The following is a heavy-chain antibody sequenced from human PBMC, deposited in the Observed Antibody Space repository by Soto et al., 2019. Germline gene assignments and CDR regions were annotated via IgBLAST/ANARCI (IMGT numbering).Heavy chain of an antibody. CDR1: GFSFSSYA. V-gene: IGHV3-30-3*01. J-gene: IGHJ5*02. CDR3: ARDMYSSDYFVKWFEP. CDR2: ISHDGINK. D-gene: IGHD6-19*01. Sequence: QVRLVESGGGVVQPGRSLRLSCTASGFSFSSYAMYWFRQPPGEGLEWVAVISHDGINKHYADSVKGRVTVSRDNSNHSLDLQLNSLRGEDTAMYYCARDMYSSDYFVKWFEPWGQGTLVTVSS.